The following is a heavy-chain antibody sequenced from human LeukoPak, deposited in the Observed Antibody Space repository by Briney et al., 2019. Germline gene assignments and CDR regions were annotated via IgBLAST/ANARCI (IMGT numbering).Heavy chain of an antibody. V-gene: IGHV1-8*01. J-gene: IGHJ5*02. Sequence: ASVKVSCKASGYTFTSYDINWVRQATGQGLEWMGWMNPNSGNTGYAQKFQGRVTMTRDTSISTAYMELSRLRSDDTAVYYCVGPTVTTWSPWGQGTLVTVSS. CDR3: VGPTVTTWSP. CDR1: GYTFTSYD. CDR2: MNPNSGNT. D-gene: IGHD4-17*01.